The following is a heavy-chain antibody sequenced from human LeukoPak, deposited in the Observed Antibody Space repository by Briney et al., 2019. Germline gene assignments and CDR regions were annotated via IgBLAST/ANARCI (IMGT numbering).Heavy chain of an antibody. Sequence: SVKVSCKASGGTFSSYAISWVRQAPGQGLEWMGGIIPIFGTANYAQKFQGRVTITADESTSTAYMELSSLRSEDTAVYYCARAAPTPSIAVADYYYYYMDVWGKGTTVTVSS. CDR2: IIPIFGTA. CDR1: GGTFSSYA. J-gene: IGHJ6*03. CDR3: ARAAPTPSIAVADYYYYYMDV. D-gene: IGHD6-19*01. V-gene: IGHV1-69*01.